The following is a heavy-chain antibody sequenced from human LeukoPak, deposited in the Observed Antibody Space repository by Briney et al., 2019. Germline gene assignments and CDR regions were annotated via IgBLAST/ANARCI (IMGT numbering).Heavy chain of an antibody. V-gene: IGHV1-18*01. D-gene: IGHD2-2*01. Sequence: GASVKVSCKASGGTFSSYAISWVRQAPGQGLEWMGWISAYNGNTNYAQKLQGRVTMTTDTSTSTAYMELRSLRSDDTAVYYCARDGWDIVVVPAASPFDYWGQGTLVTVSS. CDR3: ARDGWDIVVVPAASPFDY. CDR2: ISAYNGNT. CDR1: GGTFSSYA. J-gene: IGHJ4*02.